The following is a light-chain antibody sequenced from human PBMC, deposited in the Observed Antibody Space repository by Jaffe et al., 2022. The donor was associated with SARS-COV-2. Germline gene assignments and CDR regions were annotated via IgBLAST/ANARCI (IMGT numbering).Light chain of an antibody. CDR2: GAS. CDR1: QSIGTH. J-gene: IGKJ1*01. CDR3: QQSHSAPRT. V-gene: IGKV1-39*01. Sequence: DIQMTQSPSSLSASVGDTVTITCRASQSIGTHLNWYEQKPREAPKLLIFGASTLQSGVPSRFSGSGSGTDFTLTITSLQPEDFATYYCQQSHSAPRTFGQGTKVEIK.